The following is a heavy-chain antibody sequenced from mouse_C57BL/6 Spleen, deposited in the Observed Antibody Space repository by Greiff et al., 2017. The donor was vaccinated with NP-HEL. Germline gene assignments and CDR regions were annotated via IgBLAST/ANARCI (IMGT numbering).Heavy chain of an antibody. Sequence: VQLQQSGPELVKPGASVQISFPSSFSPFPSSSLPFFPPLPFPVLSFICWIFPGRGSTYYNDPFKGTATLTVDKSSSTAYMLLSSLTSEDSAVYFCARRGNTVERSWYFDVWGTGTTVTVSS. D-gene: IGHD1-1*01. CDR1: FSPFPSSS. V-gene: IGHV1-75*01. CDR2: IFPGRGST. J-gene: IGHJ1*03. CDR3: ARRGNTVERSWYFDV.